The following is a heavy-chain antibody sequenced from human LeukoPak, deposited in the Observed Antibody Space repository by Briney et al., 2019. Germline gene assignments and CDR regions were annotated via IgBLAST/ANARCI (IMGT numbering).Heavy chain of an antibody. CDR3: ARDRTYYYDSSGYSGFVY. CDR2: ISSSSSYI. J-gene: IGHJ4*02. CDR1: GFTFSSYS. V-gene: IGHV3-21*01. Sequence: GGSLRLSCAASGFTFSSYSMNWVRQAPGKGLEWVSSISSSSSYIYYADSVKGRFTISRNNAKNSLYLQMNSQRAEDTAVYYCARDRTYYYDSSGYSGFVYWGQGTLVTVSS. D-gene: IGHD3-22*01.